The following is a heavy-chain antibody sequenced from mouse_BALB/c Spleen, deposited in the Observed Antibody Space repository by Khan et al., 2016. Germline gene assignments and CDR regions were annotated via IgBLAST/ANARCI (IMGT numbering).Heavy chain of an antibody. D-gene: IGHD2-14*01. CDR1: GYSITSDYA. Sequence: EVQLQGSGPGLVKPSQSLSLTCTVTGYSITSDYAWNWIRQFPGNKLEWMGYISYSGSTSYTPSLKSRISITRDTSKNQFFLQLNSVTTEDTATYYCARNYRYCDYGGQGTTLTVAS. CDR2: ISYSGST. J-gene: IGHJ2*01. CDR3: ARNYRYCDY. V-gene: IGHV3-2*02.